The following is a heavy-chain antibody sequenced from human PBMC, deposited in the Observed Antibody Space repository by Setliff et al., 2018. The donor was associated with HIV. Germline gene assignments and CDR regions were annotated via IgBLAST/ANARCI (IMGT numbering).Heavy chain of an antibody. J-gene: IGHJ4*02. V-gene: IGHV4-39*07. CDR3: ARGPPFAY. Sequence: SETLSLTCSVSGGSSIANTFASTWIRQSPGKGLEYIGDVSYSGATMYTNYNPSLESRVTVSEDTSRHQFSLKLTSVTADDTGIYYCARGPPFAYWGQGLLVTVPQ. CDR2: VSYSGAT. CDR1: GGSSIANTFA.